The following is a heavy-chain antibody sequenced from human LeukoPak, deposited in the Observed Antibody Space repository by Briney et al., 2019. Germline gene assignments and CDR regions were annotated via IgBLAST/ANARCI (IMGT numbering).Heavy chain of an antibody. V-gene: IGHV4-59*01. J-gene: IGHJ4*02. CDR1: DGSISSYY. CDR2: IYYSGST. CDR3: ARENNYGGALDY. Sequence: SETLSLTCTVSDGSISSYYWSWIRQPPGKGLEWIGYIYYSGSTNYNPSLKSRVTISVDTSKNQFSLKLSSVTAADTAVYYCARENNYGGALDYWGQGTLVTVSS. D-gene: IGHD4-23*01.